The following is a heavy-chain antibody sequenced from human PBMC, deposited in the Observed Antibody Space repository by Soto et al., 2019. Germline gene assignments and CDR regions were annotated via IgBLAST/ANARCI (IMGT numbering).Heavy chain of an antibody. CDR3: ASAAVTGTAGLDF. D-gene: IGHD6-19*01. Sequence: ASVKVSCKASGYTFSGFYMHWVRQAPGQGLEWVGWINPNSGGTKSAEKFQGRVTMTRDTSISTAYMELSRLTSDDTAVYYCASAAVTGTAGLDFWGQGTQVTVSS. V-gene: IGHV1-2*02. J-gene: IGHJ4*02. CDR1: GYTFSGFY. CDR2: INPNSGGT.